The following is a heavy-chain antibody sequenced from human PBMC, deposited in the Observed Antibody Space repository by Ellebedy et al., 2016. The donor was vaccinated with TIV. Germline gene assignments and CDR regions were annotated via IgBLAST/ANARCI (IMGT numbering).Heavy chain of an antibody. J-gene: IGHJ4*02. Sequence: AASVKVSCKASGYTFIGYYIHWVRQAPGQGLEWMGWINPNSGGTNYAQNFQGRVTMTRDTSISTAYMELTRLRSDDTAVYYCAGTIGAAGAYYFDDWGQGTLVTVSS. CDR2: INPNSGGT. V-gene: IGHV1-2*02. CDR3: AGTIGAAGAYYFDD. CDR1: GYTFIGYY. D-gene: IGHD1-26*01.